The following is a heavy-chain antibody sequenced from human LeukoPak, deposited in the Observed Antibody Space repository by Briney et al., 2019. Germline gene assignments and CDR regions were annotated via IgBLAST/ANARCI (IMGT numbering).Heavy chain of an antibody. Sequence: GGSLRLSCAASGFTFSSYGMHWVRQAPGKGLEWVAVISYDGGNKYYADSVKGRFTISRDNSKNTLYLQMNSLRAEDTAVYYCARSRRYYDSSGYYTDYWGQGTLVTVSS. CDR1: GFTFSSYG. J-gene: IGHJ4*02. V-gene: IGHV3-30*03. CDR3: ARSRRYYDSSGYYTDY. CDR2: ISYDGGNK. D-gene: IGHD3-22*01.